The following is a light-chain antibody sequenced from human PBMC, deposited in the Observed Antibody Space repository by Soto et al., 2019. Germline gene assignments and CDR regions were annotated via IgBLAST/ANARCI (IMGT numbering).Light chain of an antibody. CDR2: GAS. V-gene: IGKV3-20*01. J-gene: IGKJ1*01. CDR1: ESISSSY. CDR3: EQYGSSSPWT. Sequence: EIVLTQSPGTLSLSPGERATLSCRATESISSSYLAWYQQKPGQAPRLLIYGASSRATGIPDRFSGSGSGIYFTLTSSRLEPEDFAVYYCEQYGSSSPWTFGQGTKVEIK.